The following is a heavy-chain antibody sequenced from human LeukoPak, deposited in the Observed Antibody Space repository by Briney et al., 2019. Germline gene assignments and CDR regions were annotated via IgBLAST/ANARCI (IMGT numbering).Heavy chain of an antibody. CDR1: GFTFSRYS. Sequence: GGSLRLSCAASGFTFSRYSMSWVRQAPGKGLEWVSSISSSSSYIYYGDSVKGRFTISRHNAKNSLYLQMNSLRAEDTAVYYCASLGDYYDSSGYFSSYYSDYWGQGTLVTVSS. D-gene: IGHD3-22*01. J-gene: IGHJ4*02. CDR3: ASLGDYYDSSGYFSSYYSDY. V-gene: IGHV3-21*01. CDR2: ISSSSSYI.